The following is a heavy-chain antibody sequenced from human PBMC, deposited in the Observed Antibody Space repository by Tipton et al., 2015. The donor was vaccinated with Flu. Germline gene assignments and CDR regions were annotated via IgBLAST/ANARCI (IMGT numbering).Heavy chain of an antibody. D-gene: IGHD3-3*01. V-gene: IGHV3-9*01. Sequence: SLRLSCAVSGFTFDDYAMHWVRQVPGKGLEWVSGITWEGGKMAYADSVKGRFTISRDSAKNSLYLQMNSLRTEDTALYYCAKWAGLRNHQDYNFWIGPYDYWGQGTLVTVSS. J-gene: IGHJ4*02. CDR3: AKWAGLRNHQDYNFWIGPYDY. CDR1: GFTFDDYA. CDR2: ITWEGGKM.